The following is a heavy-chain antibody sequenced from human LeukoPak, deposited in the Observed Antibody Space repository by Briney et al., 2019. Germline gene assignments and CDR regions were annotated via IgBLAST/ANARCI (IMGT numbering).Heavy chain of an antibody. CDR1: GGTSSSYA. V-gene: IGHV1-69*13. Sequence: ASVKVSCKASGGTSSSYAISWVRQAPGRGLEWMGGIIPIFGTANYAQKFQGRVTITADESTSTAYMELSSLRSEDTAVYYCARVRDGYNDAYDIWGQGTMVTVSS. J-gene: IGHJ3*02. D-gene: IGHD5-24*01. CDR2: IIPIFGTA. CDR3: ARVRDGYNDAYDI.